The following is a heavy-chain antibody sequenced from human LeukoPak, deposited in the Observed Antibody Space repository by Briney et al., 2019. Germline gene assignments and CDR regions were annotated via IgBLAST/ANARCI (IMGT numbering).Heavy chain of an antibody. CDR3: ARDKGYSYGGWFDP. CDR2: LYTSEST. V-gene: IGHV4-4*07. D-gene: IGHD5-18*01. Sequence: SETLSLTCTVSGGSISSYYWSWIRQPAGKGLEWIGRLYTSESTNFNPSLKGRVTMSIDTSQNQLSLKLSSVTAADTAVYYCARDKGYSYGGWFDPWGQGILVTVSS. J-gene: IGHJ5*02. CDR1: GGSISSYY.